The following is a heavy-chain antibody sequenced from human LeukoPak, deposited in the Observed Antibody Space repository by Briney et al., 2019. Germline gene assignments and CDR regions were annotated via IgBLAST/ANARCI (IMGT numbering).Heavy chain of an antibody. CDR1: GFTFSDYY. Sequence: GGSLRLSCAASGFTFSDYYMSWIRQAPGHGLEWVSYISSSSSTIYYADSVKGRFTISRDNAKNSLYLQMNSLRAEDTAVYYCARAPVRGVIITTRPYGMDVWGQGTTVTVSS. CDR2: ISSSSSTI. D-gene: IGHD3-10*01. J-gene: IGHJ6*02. CDR3: ARAPVRGVIITTRPYGMDV. V-gene: IGHV3-11*04.